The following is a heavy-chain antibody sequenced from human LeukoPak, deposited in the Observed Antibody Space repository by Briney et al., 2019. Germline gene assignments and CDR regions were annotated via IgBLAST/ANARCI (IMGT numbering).Heavy chain of an antibody. CDR2: IYYSGST. V-gene: IGHV4-30-4*08. Sequence: SETLSLTCTVSGGSISSGDYYWSWIRQPPGKGLEWIGYIYYSGSTYYNPSLKSRVTISVDTSKNQFSLKLSSVTAADTAVYYCARTFISSTFDIWGQGTMVTVSS. CDR1: GGSISSGDYY. D-gene: IGHD2/OR15-2a*01. J-gene: IGHJ3*02. CDR3: ARTFISSTFDI.